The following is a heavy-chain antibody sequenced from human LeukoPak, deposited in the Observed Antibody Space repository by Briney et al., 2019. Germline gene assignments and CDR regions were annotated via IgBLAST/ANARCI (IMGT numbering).Heavy chain of an antibody. CDR1: GFTFSSYS. J-gene: IGHJ4*02. CDR2: IGSSSSYI. D-gene: IGHD2-2*01. V-gene: IGHV3-21*01. CDR3: AKSPPYCSSSSCSRFDD. Sequence: GGSLRLPCAASGFTFSSYSMNWVRQAPGKGLEWVSSIGSSSSYIYYADSVKGRFTISRDNAKNSLYLQMNSLRTEDTAVYYCAKSPPYCSSSSCSRFDDWGQGTLVTVSS.